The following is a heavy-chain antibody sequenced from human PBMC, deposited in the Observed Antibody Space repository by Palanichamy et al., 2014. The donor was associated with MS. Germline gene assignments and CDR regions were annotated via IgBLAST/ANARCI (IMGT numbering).Heavy chain of an antibody. CDR3: ARDFRAVGLRRGFDI. CDR2: IHYTGAS. J-gene: IGHJ3*02. Sequence: QVQLQESGPGLVKPSETLSLTCTVSGVSVTSGSYYWSWIRQPPGKGLEWLGYIHYTGASNYNPSLKSRVTMSTSKSHFSLSLNSVTAADTGVYYCARDFRAVGLRRGFDIWGQGTMVIVSS. V-gene: IGHV4-61*03. CDR1: GVSVTSGSYY. D-gene: IGHD4-17*01.